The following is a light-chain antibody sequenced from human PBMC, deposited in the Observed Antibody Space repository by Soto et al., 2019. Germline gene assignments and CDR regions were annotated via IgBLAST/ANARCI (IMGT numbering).Light chain of an antibody. CDR3: QKYNSAPIFT. Sequence: DIQMTQSPSSLSASVGDRVTITCRASQGISNYLAWYQQKPGKVPKLLIYAASTLQSGVPSRFSGSGSGTEFTLTISSLQPEDVETYYCQKYNSAPIFTFGPGTKVDIK. CDR2: AAS. V-gene: IGKV1-27*01. J-gene: IGKJ3*01. CDR1: QGISNY.